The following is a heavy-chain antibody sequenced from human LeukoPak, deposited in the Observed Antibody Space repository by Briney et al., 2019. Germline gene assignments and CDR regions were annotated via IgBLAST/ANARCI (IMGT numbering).Heavy chain of an antibody. CDR2: INTNTGNP. V-gene: IGHV7-4-1*02. CDR1: GYTFTGYY. Sequence: ASVKVSCKASGYTFTGYYMHWVRQAPGQGLEWMGWINTNTGNPTYAQGFTGRFVFSLDTSVSTAYLQISSLKAEDTAVYYCARVHIAAAASLGYWGQGTLVTVSS. J-gene: IGHJ4*02. D-gene: IGHD6-13*01. CDR3: ARVHIAAAASLGY.